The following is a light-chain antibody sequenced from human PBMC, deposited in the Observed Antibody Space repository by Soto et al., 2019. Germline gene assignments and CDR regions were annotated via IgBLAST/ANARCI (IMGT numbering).Light chain of an antibody. CDR1: SSDIGGSNY. CDR2: GVS. J-gene: IGLJ1*01. Sequence: QSALTQPASVSGSPGQSITISCAGTSSDIGGSNYVSWYQQHPGKAPKLMIYGVSNRPSGVSNRFSGYKSGNTASLTISGLQAEHEADYFCYSSRSSSSTFYVFGTGTKLTVL. CDR3: YSSRSSSSTFYV. V-gene: IGLV2-14*03.